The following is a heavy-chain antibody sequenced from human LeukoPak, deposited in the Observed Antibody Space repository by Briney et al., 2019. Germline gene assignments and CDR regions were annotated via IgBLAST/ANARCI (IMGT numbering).Heavy chain of an antibody. Sequence: PGGSLSLYVSRSRFTDSCLHRERHRQAPGKGLEWVSGISGSGGSTYYADSVKGRFTISRDNSKNTLYLQMNSLRAEDTAVYYCVAADNDYDYLFDYWGQGTLVTVSS. CDR2: ISGSGGST. V-gene: IGHV3-23*01. CDR1: RFTDSCLH. J-gene: IGHJ4*02. CDR3: VAADNDYDYLFDY. D-gene: IGHD5-12*01.